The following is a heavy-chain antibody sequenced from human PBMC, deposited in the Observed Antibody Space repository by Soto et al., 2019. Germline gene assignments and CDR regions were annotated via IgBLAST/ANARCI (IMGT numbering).Heavy chain of an antibody. CDR3: ARDSTDFYGSGGLYYMDV. CDR1: GGYFSRGSYY. CDR2: IYYSGST. D-gene: IGHD3-10*01. Sequence: PSENRSLTCTVSGGYFSRGSYYWTWIRQHPGKGLEWFGYIYYSGSTYYNPSLKSRVTISVDTSKDQFSLKLSSVTYADTAVYYCARDSTDFYGSGGLYYMDVWGKGTTVTLSS. J-gene: IGHJ6*03. V-gene: IGHV4-31*03.